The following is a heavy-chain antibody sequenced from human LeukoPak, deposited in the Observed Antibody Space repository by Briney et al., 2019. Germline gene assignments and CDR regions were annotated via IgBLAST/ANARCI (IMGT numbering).Heavy chain of an antibody. CDR1: GFTFSSYW. D-gene: IGHD2-2*01. J-gene: IGHJ6*02. Sequence: GGSLRLSCAASGFTFSSYWMNWARQAPGKGLEWVASINHNGNVNYYVDSVKGRFTISRDNAKNSLYLQMSNLRAEDTAVYFCARVRDTIVGAGAIRPIPNSFGMDVWGQGTTVTVSS. CDR3: ARVRDTIVGAGAIRPIPNSFGMDV. V-gene: IGHV3-7*03. CDR2: INHNGNVN.